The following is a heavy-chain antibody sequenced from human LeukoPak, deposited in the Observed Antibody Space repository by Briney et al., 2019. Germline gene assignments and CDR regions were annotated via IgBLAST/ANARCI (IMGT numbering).Heavy chain of an antibody. D-gene: IGHD3-10*01. CDR2: ISGSSSSA. CDR1: GFIFSSYA. V-gene: IGHV3-23*01. CDR3: AKLGMVRGPAY. J-gene: IGHJ4*02. Sequence: GGSLRLSCATSGFIFSSYAMAWVRQAPGKGLEWVSGISGSSSSAYYADSVKGRFTISRDYSKNTLFLQMNTLRVEDTAVYYCAKLGMVRGPAYWGQGTLVTVSS.